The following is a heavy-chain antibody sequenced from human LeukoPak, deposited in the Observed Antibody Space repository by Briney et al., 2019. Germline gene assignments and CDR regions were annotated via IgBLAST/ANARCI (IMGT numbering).Heavy chain of an antibody. CDR1: GFTFSNAW. J-gene: IGHJ4*02. CDR3: ARLWFGGYYFDY. Sequence: PGGSLRLSCAASGFTFSNAWMSWVRQAPGKGLEWVSVIYSGGSTYYADSVKGRFTISRDNSKDTLYLQMNSLRAEDTAVYYCARLWFGGYYFDYWGQGTLVTVSS. CDR2: IYSGGST. V-gene: IGHV3-66*04. D-gene: IGHD3-10*01.